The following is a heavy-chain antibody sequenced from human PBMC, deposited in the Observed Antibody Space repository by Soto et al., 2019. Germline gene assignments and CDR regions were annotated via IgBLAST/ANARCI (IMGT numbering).Heavy chain of an antibody. J-gene: IGHJ3*02. CDR1: GDSVSSNSAA. CDR2: TYYRSKWYN. Sequence: SQTLSLTCAISGDSVSSNSAAWNWIRQSPSRGLEWLGRTYYRSKWYNGYAVSVKSRITINPDTSKNQFSLQLNSVTPEDTAVYYCASIAVASIDDAFDIWGQATMVTVSS. CDR3: ASIAVASIDDAFDI. V-gene: IGHV6-1*01. D-gene: IGHD6-19*01.